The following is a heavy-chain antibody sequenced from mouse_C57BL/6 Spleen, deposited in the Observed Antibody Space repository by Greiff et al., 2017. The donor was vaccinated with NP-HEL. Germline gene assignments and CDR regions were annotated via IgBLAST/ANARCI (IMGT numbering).Heavy chain of an antibody. Sequence: DVKLQESGPGLVKPSQSLSLTCSVTGYSITSGYYWNWILQFPGNKLEWMGYISYDGSNNYNPSLKNRISITRDTSKNQFFLKLNSVTTEDTATYYCAGNSYAMDYWGQGTSVTVSS. CDR2: ISYDGSN. D-gene: IGHD5-2*01. CDR1: GYSITSGYY. CDR3: AGNSYAMDY. J-gene: IGHJ4*01. V-gene: IGHV3-6*01.